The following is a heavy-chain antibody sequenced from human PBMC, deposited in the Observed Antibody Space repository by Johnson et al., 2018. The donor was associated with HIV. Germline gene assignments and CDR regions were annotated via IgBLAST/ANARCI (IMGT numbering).Heavy chain of an antibody. V-gene: IGHV3-7*01. D-gene: IGHD1-26*01. CDR2: IKQDGSNK. CDR1: GFTFSSYW. CDR3: AKDPVGATWAFDI. Sequence: MLLVESGGGLVQPGGSLRLSCAASGFTFSSYWMSWVRQAPGKGLEWVANIKQDGSNKYYADSVKGRFTISRDNSKNTLYLQMNSLRAEDTAVYYCAKDPVGATWAFDIWGQGTMVTVSS. J-gene: IGHJ3*02.